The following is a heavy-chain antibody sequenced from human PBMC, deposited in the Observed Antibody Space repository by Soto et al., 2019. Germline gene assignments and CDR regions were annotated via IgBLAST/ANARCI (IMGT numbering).Heavy chain of an antibody. V-gene: IGHV3-23*01. CDR1: GFTFSSYA. CDR2: ISGSGDST. J-gene: IGHJ4*02. CDR3: ARRSSGWYFDY. Sequence: EVQLLESGGGLVQPGGSLRLSCAASGFTFSSYAMNWVRQAPGKGLEWVSVISGSGDSTYYADSVKGRFTISRDNSKNPLYLQMNSLRAEDTAVYYCARRSSGWYFDYWGQGTLVTVSS. D-gene: IGHD6-19*01.